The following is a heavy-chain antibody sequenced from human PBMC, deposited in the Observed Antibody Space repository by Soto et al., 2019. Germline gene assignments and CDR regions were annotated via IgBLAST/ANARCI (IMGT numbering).Heavy chain of an antibody. CDR1: GGSISSYY. Sequence: QVQLQESGPGLVKPLETLSLTCTVSGGSISSYYWTWIRQPPGKGLEWIGYINYSGNTNYNPSLKCRVTISVDTSKNQFSLKLSSVTAADTAVYYCARDRSNSWYFDLWGRGTLVTVSS. CDR3: ARDRSNSWYFDL. J-gene: IGHJ2*01. CDR2: INYSGNT. V-gene: IGHV4-59*01. D-gene: IGHD6-13*01.